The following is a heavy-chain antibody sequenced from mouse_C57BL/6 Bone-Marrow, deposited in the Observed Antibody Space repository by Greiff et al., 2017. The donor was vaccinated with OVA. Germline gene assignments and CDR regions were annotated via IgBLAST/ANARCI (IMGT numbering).Heavy chain of an antibody. Sequence: DVHLVESGGGLVKPGGSLKLSCAASGFTFSSYAMSWVRQTPEKRLEWVATISDGGSYIYYPDNVKGRFTISRDNAKNNLYLQMSHLKSEDTAMYYCAREEGYLWYFDVWGTGTTVTVSS. J-gene: IGHJ1*03. V-gene: IGHV5-4*01. CDR2: ISDGGSYI. CDR1: GFTFSSYA. CDR3: AREEGYLWYFDV. D-gene: IGHD2-3*01.